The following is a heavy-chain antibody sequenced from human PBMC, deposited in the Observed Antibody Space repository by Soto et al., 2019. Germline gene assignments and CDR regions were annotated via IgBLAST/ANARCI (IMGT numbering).Heavy chain of an antibody. J-gene: IGHJ6*02. CDR3: STGGKYYGMDV. CDR2: IKSKTDGGTI. D-gene: IGHD1-26*01. V-gene: IGHV3-15*01. Sequence: PGGSLRLSCAASGFTFSKAWMSWVRQAPGKGLEWVGRIKSKTDGGTIDYAAPVKGRFTISRDDSKNTLYLQMNSLRTEDTAVYYCSTGGKYYGMDVWGQGTTVTVS. CDR1: GFTFSKAW.